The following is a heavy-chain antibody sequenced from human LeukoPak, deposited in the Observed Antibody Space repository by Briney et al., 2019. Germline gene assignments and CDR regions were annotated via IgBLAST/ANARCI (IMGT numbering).Heavy chain of an antibody. V-gene: IGHV1-18*01. CDR1: GYTFTDYG. CDR2: ISVYNVNT. D-gene: IGHD3-3*01. J-gene: IGHJ4*02. CDR3: ARDEIFGVGTHFDY. Sequence: ASVKVSCVTSGYTFTDYGISWVRQAPGQGLEWLGWISVYNVNTKYAKKFQGRVTMTRDTSTTTVYMELTGLTSDDTATYYCARDEIFGVGTHFDYWSQGTPVIVSS.